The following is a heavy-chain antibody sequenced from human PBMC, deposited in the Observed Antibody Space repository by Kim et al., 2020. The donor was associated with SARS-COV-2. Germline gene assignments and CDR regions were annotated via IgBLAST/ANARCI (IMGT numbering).Heavy chain of an antibody. D-gene: IGHD4-17*01. CDR2: IKSKTDGGTT. V-gene: IGHV3-15*01. Sequence: GGSLRLSCAASGFTFSNAWMSWVRQAPGKGLEWVGRIKSKTDGGTTDYAAPVRGRFTISRDDYKNTLHLQMNRLKTEDTAVYYCNRGRADGDYSDYWGQGTLVTVSS. CDR1: GFTFSNAW. J-gene: IGHJ4*02. CDR3: NRGRADGDYSDY.